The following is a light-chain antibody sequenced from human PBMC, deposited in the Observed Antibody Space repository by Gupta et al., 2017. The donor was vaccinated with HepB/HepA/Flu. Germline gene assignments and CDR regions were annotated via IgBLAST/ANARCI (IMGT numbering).Light chain of an antibody. Sequence: QSVLTQPPAVSAAPGQKVTISCSGSSSNIVNNYVSWYQQVPGTAPTPLIYENNKRPRGTADPVSCSESGTAATAAITRPRPEDEAEDDYYSCANTLSTGAEVFGTGTKLTVL. V-gene: IGLV1-51*02. CDR3: YSCANTLSTGAEV. CDR1: SSNIVNNY. J-gene: IGLJ1*01. CDR2: ENN.